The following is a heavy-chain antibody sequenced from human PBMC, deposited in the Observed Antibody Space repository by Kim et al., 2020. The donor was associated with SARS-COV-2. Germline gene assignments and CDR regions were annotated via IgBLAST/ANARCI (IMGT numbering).Heavy chain of an antibody. V-gene: IGHV3-48*03. Sequence: GGSLRLSCEASGFTFSSFEMNWVRQAPGKGLEWVSYISDVDGTEYYSDSVKGRFTISRDNAKNSLYLQMNSLRAEDAAVYYCARAASGFDQKDMDVGGKGTTVSVS. J-gene: IGHJ6*03. D-gene: IGHD5-12*01. CDR2: ISDVDGTE. CDR1: GFTFSSFE. CDR3: ARAASGFDQKDMDV.